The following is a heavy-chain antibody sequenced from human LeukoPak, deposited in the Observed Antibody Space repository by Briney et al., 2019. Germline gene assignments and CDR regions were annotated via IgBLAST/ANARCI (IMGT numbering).Heavy chain of an antibody. J-gene: IGHJ6*04. CDR3: AKGERVVIETYDAMDV. CDR1: GFTFSSYA. Sequence: GGSLRLPCAASGFTFSSYAMSWVRQAPGKGLEWVSAISGSGGSTYYADSVKGRFTISRDNSKNTLYLQMNSLRAEDTAVYYCAKGERVVIETYDAMDVWGKGTTVTVSS. CDR2: ISGSGGST. D-gene: IGHD3-3*01. V-gene: IGHV3-23*01.